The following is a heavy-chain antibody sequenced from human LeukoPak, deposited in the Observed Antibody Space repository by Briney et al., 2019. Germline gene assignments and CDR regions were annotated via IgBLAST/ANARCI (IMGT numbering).Heavy chain of an antibody. V-gene: IGHV4-39*01. CDR3: ARRPIVGSTGFYFDP. CDR1: GGYIGTHTNS. Sequence: SETLSLTCNVSGGYIGTHTNSWGWAWIRQRPGKGLEWIGSIYYGGSPYYTSSLKTRVAISVDSSKNQFSLKLASVTAADSAVYYCARRPIVGSTGFYFDPWGQGIRVTVSS. J-gene: IGHJ5*02. CDR2: IYYGGSP. D-gene: IGHD1-26*01.